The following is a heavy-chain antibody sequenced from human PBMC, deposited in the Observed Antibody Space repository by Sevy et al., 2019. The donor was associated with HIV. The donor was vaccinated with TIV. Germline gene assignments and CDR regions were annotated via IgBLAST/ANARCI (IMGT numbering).Heavy chain of an antibody. Sequence: GGSLRLSCAASGFTFNNYAMSWVRQAPGKGLEGKGLEWVSTISGGGGNNYAASVRGRFTISRDNSKNTRYLQVNSLRVEDTAVYYCAKHYIHDIADGWYFDLWGRGTLVTVSS. CDR1: GFTFNNYA. CDR3: AKHYIHDIADGWYFDL. V-gene: IGHV3-23*01. D-gene: IGHD6-13*01. CDR2: ISGGGGN. J-gene: IGHJ2*01.